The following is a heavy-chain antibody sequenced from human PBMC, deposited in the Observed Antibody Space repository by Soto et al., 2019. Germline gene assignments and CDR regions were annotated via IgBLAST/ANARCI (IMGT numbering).Heavy chain of an antibody. CDR1: GGTFSSYA. CDR2: IIPIFGTA. J-gene: IGHJ3*02. Sequence: GASVKVSCKASGGTFSSYAISWVRQAPGQGLEWMGGIIPIFGTANYAQKFQGRVTITADESTSTAYMELSSLRSEDTAVYYCARAVSRSGYSFAFIIRGAFDIWGQGTMVTVSS. V-gene: IGHV1-69*13. CDR3: ARAVSRSGYSFAFIIRGAFDI. D-gene: IGHD3-3*01.